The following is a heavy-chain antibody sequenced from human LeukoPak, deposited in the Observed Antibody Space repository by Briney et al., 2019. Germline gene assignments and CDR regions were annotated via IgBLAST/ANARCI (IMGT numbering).Heavy chain of an antibody. J-gene: IGHJ3*02. CDR1: GFTFSSYG. D-gene: IGHD6-19*01. V-gene: IGHV3-30*03. CDR2: ISYDGSNK. Sequence: GGSLRLSCAATGFTFSSYGMHWVRQAPGKGLEWVAVISYDGSNKYYADSVKGRFTISRDNSKNTLYLQMNSLRAEDTAVYYCARGLWLVPGAFDIWGQGTMVTVSS. CDR3: ARGLWLVPGAFDI.